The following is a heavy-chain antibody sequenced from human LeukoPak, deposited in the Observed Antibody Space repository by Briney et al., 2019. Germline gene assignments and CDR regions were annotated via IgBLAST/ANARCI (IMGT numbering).Heavy chain of an antibody. Sequence: GASVKVSCKASGYTFTGYYMHWVRQAPGQGLEWMGRINPNSGGTNYAQKFQGRVTMTRDTSISTAHMELSRLRSDDTAVYYCARDGATVTTSWFNMDVWGKGTTVTVSS. J-gene: IGHJ6*03. V-gene: IGHV1-2*06. CDR3: ARDGATVTTSWFNMDV. D-gene: IGHD4-17*01. CDR1: GYTFTGYY. CDR2: INPNSGGT.